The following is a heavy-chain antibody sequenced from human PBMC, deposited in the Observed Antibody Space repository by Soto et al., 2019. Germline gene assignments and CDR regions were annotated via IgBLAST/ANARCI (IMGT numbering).Heavy chain of an antibody. CDR1: GFTFSDYY. V-gene: IGHV3-11*01. Sequence: LRLSCVASGFTFSDYYMSWIRQAPGKGLEWISYISASGANIYYADSVQGRFTISRDNAKSSLHLHMNSLTADDTAVYYCASPGVSVSGEGVWGQGTLVTVSS. CDR2: ISASGANI. J-gene: IGHJ4*02. CDR3: ASPGVSVSGEGV. D-gene: IGHD1-1*01.